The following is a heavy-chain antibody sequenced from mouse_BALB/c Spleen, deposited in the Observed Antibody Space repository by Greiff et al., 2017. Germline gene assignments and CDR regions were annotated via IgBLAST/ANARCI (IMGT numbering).Heavy chain of an antibody. J-gene: IGHJ1*01. CDR2: IWAGGST. D-gene: IGHD2-14*01. Sequence: VKLMESGPGLVAPSQSLSITCTVSGFSLTSYGVHWVRQPPGKGLEWLGVIWAGGSTNYNSALMSRLSISKDNSKSQVFLKMNSLQTDDTAMYYCARDSKVRRYFDVWGAGTTVTVSS. CDR1: GFSLTSYG. CDR3: ARDSKVRRYFDV. V-gene: IGHV2-9*02.